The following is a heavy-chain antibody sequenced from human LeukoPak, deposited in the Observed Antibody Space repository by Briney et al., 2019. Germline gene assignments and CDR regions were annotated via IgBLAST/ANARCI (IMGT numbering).Heavy chain of an antibody. J-gene: IGHJ3*02. V-gene: IGHV4-4*02. Sequence: SETLSLTCTVSGGSISSSNWWTWVRQPPGKGLEWIGEIYHSGSTNYNPSLGSRITISLDKSNNQFSLKVSSVTAADTAVYYCARSDGYGLVDIWGQGTMVTVSS. CDR3: ARSDGYGLVDI. CDR1: GGSISSSNW. D-gene: IGHD3-10*01. CDR2: IYHSGST.